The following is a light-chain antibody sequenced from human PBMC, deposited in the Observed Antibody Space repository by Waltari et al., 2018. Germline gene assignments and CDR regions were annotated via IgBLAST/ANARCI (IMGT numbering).Light chain of an antibody. CDR2: DAS. J-gene: IGKJ4*01. Sequence: AIQLTQSPSSLSASVGDRVTITCRASQAISSALAWYQQKPGKAPNLLIYDASNLESGVPSRFSGSGSGTHFTLTISSLQPADFATYYCQQSDTTPLTFGGGTKVEIK. CDR1: QAISSA. V-gene: IGKV1-13*02. CDR3: QQSDTTPLT.